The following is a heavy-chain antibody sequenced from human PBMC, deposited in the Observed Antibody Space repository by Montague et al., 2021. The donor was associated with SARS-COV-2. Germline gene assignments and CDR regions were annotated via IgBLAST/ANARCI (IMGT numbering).Heavy chain of an antibody. CDR1: GGSISSRSYY. J-gene: IGHJ3*02. CDR2: IYYSGNT. D-gene: IGHD1-26*01. Sequence: SETLSLTCTISGGSISSRSYYWGWIRQPPGKGLEWIGGIYYSGNTYHNPSLKSRVTISVDPSKNQFSLKLTSVTAADTAVYFCAREGAVVGARRTFDIWGQGTMVTVSS. CDR3: AREGAVVGARRTFDI. V-gene: IGHV4-39*07.